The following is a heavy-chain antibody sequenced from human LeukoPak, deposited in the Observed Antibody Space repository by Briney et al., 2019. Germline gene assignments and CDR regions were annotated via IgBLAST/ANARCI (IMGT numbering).Heavy chain of an antibody. Sequence: SETLSLTCTVSGGSISSYDWSWIRQPPGKGLEWIGYIYYSGSTNYNPSLKSRVTISVDTSKNQFSLKLSSVTAADTAVYYCARVDTAMVTFDYWGQGTLVTVSS. CDR3: ARVDTAMVTFDY. CDR1: GGSISSYD. J-gene: IGHJ4*02. CDR2: IYYSGST. V-gene: IGHV4-59*01. D-gene: IGHD5-18*01.